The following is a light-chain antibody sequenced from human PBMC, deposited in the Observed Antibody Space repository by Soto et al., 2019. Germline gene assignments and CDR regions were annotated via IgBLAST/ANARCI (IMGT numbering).Light chain of an antibody. CDR2: DAS. CDR1: QSISNR. J-gene: IGKJ4*01. V-gene: IGKV1-5*01. Sequence: DVQMTQSPATLSAFVGDRVTITCRASQSISNRLAWYQHKPRKAPKFLIYDASSLESGVSSRCSGSGSGTQFTLTISSLQPDVAAYYYWQQCNYSPLTFGGGTKVEI. CDR3: QQCNYSPLT.